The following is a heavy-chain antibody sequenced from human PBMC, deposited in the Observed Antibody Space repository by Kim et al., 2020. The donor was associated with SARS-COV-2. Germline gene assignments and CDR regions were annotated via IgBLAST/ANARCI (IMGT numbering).Heavy chain of an antibody. Sequence: SETLSLTCTVSGGSISSSSYYWGWIRQPPGKGLEWIGSIYYSGSTYYNPSLKSRVTISVDTSKNQFSLKLSSVTAADTAVYYCARHSGGGYSGYDYGGQLAFDIWGQGTMVTVSS. J-gene: IGHJ3*02. D-gene: IGHD5-12*01. CDR1: GGSISSSSYY. V-gene: IGHV4-39*01. CDR2: IYYSGST. CDR3: ARHSGGGYSGYDYGGQLAFDI.